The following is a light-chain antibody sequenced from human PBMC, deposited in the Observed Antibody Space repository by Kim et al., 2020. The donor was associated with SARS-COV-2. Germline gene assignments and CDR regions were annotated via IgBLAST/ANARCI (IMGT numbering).Light chain of an antibody. Sequence: VSLGERATLSCRASQGVSSYLAWYQQKPGQAPRLLIYGAFTRHTGIPARFSGSVSGPEFILTISSLQSEDFAVYYCQQYKNWPITFGQGTRLEIK. V-gene: IGKV3-15*01. J-gene: IGKJ5*01. CDR2: GAF. CDR3: QQYKNWPIT. CDR1: QGVSSY.